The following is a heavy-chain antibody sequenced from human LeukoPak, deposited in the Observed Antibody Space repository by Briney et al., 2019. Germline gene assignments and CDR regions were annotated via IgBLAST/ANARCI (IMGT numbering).Heavy chain of an antibody. J-gene: IGHJ4*02. Sequence: ASVKLSCKASGYTFTSYGISWVRQAPGQGLEWMGGISAYSGNTNYAQKLQGRVTMNTDTSTSTAYMEMRSLRSDDKAVYYWARDIPKERSVRGVACDYWGQGSLVGVSS. CDR2: ISAYSGNT. CDR1: GYTFTSYG. CDR3: ARDIPKERSVRGVACDY. D-gene: IGHD3-10*01. V-gene: IGHV1-18*01.